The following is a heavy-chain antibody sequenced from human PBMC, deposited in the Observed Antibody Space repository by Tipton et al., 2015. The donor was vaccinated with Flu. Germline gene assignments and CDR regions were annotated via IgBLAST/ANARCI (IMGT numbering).Heavy chain of an antibody. Sequence: TLSLTCTVSGGSISSYYWSWIRQPPGEGLEWIGYIYYSGSTNYNPSLKSRVTISVDTSKNQFSLKLSSVTAADTAVYYCARVDPYYDFWSGYYVNWFDPWGQGTLVTVSS. CDR3: ARVDPYYDFWSGYYVNWFDP. V-gene: IGHV4-59*01. D-gene: IGHD3-3*01. CDR1: GGSISSYY. CDR2: IYYSGST. J-gene: IGHJ5*02.